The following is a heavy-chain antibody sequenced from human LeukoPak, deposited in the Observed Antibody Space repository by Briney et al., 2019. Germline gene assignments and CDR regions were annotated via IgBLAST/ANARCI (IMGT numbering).Heavy chain of an antibody. V-gene: IGHV3-23*01. CDR3: AKDHLASPDC. CDR1: GFTFSNYA. D-gene: IGHD5-12*01. CDR2: ISDSGGST. Sequence: PGGSLRLSCAASGFTFSNYAMNWVRQAPGKGLEWVSGISDSGGSTYYADSVKGRFTISRDNSKNTLYLQMNSLRAEDTAVYYCAKDHLASPDCWGQGTLVTVSS. J-gene: IGHJ4*02.